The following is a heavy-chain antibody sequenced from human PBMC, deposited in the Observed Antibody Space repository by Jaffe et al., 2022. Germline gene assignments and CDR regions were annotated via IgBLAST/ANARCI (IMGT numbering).Heavy chain of an antibody. Sequence: QVQLQESGPGLVKPSGTLSLTCAVSGGSISSSNWWSWVRQPPGKGLEWIGEIYHSGSTNYNPSLKSRVTISVDKSKNQFSLKLSSVTAADTAVYYCASSYYDYIWGSYRYTGGYWGQGTLVTVSS. V-gene: IGHV4-4*02. D-gene: IGHD3-16*02. CDR2: IYHSGST. J-gene: IGHJ4*02. CDR3: ASSYYDYIWGSYRYTGGY. CDR1: GGSISSSNW.